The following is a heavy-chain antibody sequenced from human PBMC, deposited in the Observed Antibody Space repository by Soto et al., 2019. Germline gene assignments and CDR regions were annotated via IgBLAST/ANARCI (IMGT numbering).Heavy chain of an antibody. D-gene: IGHD4-17*01. J-gene: IGHJ4*02. CDR2: ISAYNGNT. CDR1: GYTFTSYG. CDR3: ASEGEYGYYRTDY. V-gene: IGHV1-18*01. Sequence: QVQLVQSGAEVKKPGASVKVSCKASGYTFTSYGISWVRQAPGQGLEWMGWISAYNGNTNYAQKLQGRVTMTTDTATSAAFMEPRTVRSDDTAVYCCASEGEYGYYRTDYWGQGSLVTVSS.